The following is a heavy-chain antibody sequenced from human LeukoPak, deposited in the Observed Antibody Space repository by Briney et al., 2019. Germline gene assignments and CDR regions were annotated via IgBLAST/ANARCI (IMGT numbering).Heavy chain of an antibody. V-gene: IGHV4-4*07. J-gene: IGHJ5*02. Sequence: SETLSLTCTVSGGSISSYYWSWIRQPAGKGLEWIGRIYTSGSTNYSPSLKSRVTMSVDTSKNQFSLKLSSVTAADTAVYYCAWGDSSGYPFDPWGQGTLVTVSS. CDR2: IYTSGST. CDR1: GGSISSYY. D-gene: IGHD3-22*01. CDR3: AWGDSSGYPFDP.